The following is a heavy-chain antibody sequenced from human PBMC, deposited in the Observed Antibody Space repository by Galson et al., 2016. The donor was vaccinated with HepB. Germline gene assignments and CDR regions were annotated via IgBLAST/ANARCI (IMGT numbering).Heavy chain of an antibody. V-gene: IGHV1-2*02. Sequence: SVKVSCKASGYTFTDYYIHWVRQAPGQGLEWMGWIKPYSGDTNYAQKFQGRVTMTRDTSITTAYLVLPRLRSDDTAVYYCATLAARPGDFDYWGQGTLVTVSS. D-gene: IGHD6-6*01. CDR2: IKPYSGDT. J-gene: IGHJ4*02. CDR1: GYTFTDYY. CDR3: ATLAARPGDFDY.